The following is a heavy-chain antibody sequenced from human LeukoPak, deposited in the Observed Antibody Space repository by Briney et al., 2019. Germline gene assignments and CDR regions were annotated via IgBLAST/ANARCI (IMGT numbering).Heavy chain of an antibody. CDR1: GGSFSGYY. CDR2: INHSGST. J-gene: IGHJ3*02. Sequence: SETLSLTCAVYGGSFSGYYWSWIRQPPGKGLEWIGEINHSGSTNYNPSLKSRVTISVDTSKNQFSLKLSSVTAADTAMYYCARDKGYSSSWLENDAFDIWGQGTMVTVSS. V-gene: IGHV4-34*01. D-gene: IGHD6-13*01. CDR3: ARDKGYSSSWLENDAFDI.